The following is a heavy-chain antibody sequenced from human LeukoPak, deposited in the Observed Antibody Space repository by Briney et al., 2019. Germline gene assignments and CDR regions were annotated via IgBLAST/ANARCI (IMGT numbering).Heavy chain of an antibody. V-gene: IGHV3-7*01. Sequence: ETLSLTCTVSGDSINSLDLWSWVRQAPGKGPEWVAHIKQDASQEYHVDSVKGRFTISRDNAKNSLYLQMNSLRAEDTAVYYCARGVVYPTWSGPHWSDYWGQGTLVTVSS. CDR2: IKQDASQE. CDR1: GDSINSLDL. CDR3: ARGVVYPTWSGPHWSDY. D-gene: IGHD3-3*01. J-gene: IGHJ4*02.